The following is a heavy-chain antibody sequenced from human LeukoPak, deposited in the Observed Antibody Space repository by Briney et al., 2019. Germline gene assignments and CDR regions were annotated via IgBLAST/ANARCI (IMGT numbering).Heavy chain of an antibody. Sequence: GGSLRLSCAASEFTVSSNYMSWVRQAPGKGLEWVSVIYSGGSTYYADSVKGRFTISRHNSKNTLYLQMNSLRAEDTAVYYCARGQSGYSDAFDIWGQGTMVTVSS. V-gene: IGHV3-53*04. J-gene: IGHJ3*02. CDR3: ARGQSGYSDAFDI. CDR2: IYSGGST. D-gene: IGHD3-22*01. CDR1: EFTVSSNY.